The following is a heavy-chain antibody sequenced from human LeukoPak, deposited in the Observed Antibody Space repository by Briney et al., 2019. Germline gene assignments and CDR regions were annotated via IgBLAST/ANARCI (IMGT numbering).Heavy chain of an antibody. CDR2: IYYSGST. D-gene: IGHD1-26*01. J-gene: IGHJ4*02. Sequence: SETLSLTCTVSGGSISSSSYYWGWIRQPPGKGLEWIGSIYYSGSTYYNPSLKSRVTISVDTSKNQFSLKLSSVTAADTAVYYCVRRSGSYYWEGNHFDYWGQGTLVTVSS. CDR1: GGSISSSSYY. V-gene: IGHV4-39*01. CDR3: VRRSGSYYWEGNHFDY.